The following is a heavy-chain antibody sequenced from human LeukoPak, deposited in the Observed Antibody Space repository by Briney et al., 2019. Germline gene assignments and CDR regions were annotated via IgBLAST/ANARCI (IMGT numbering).Heavy chain of an antibody. Sequence: ASVTVSYKASVYTFTHYYMHSLRQAPGQGLEWMGWINPYSGATNYAQKFQGRVTMTRDTSISTAYMELSRLRSDDTAVYYCAREPLSGRFQLLFDFWGQGALVTVSS. CDR2: INPYSGAT. CDR3: AREPLSGRFQLLFDF. V-gene: IGHV1-2*02. D-gene: IGHD1-26*01. J-gene: IGHJ4*02. CDR1: VYTFTHYY.